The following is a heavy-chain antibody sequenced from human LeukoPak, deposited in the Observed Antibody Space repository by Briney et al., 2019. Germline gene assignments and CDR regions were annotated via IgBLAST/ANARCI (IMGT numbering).Heavy chain of an antibody. CDR3: ARDRGWGKTTVTTVGDY. J-gene: IGHJ4*02. CDR1: GFTFSSYS. Sequence: GGSLRLSCAASGFTFSSYSMNWVRQAPGKGLEWVANIKHDGSEKYYVDSVKGRFTISRDNAKNSLYLQMNSLRAEDTAVYYCARDRGWGKTTVTTVGDYWGQGTLVTVSS. D-gene: IGHD4-11*01. CDR2: IKHDGSEK. V-gene: IGHV3-7*01.